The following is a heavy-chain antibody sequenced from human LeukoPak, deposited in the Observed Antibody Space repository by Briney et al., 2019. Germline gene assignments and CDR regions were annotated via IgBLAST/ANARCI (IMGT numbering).Heavy chain of an antibody. CDR1: GFTFSIYA. Sequence: GVSVTLLCAASGFTFSIYAVRWHRQAPGEGREGDSTFRGSGESTYDAVTVKRRITSSNDNSKIKLYLQRNSVRAEDTAVCDCAKRRIPQNPFDIWGQGTMVTVSS. V-gene: IGHV3-23*01. J-gene: IGHJ3*02. CDR3: AKRRIPQNPFDI. CDR2: FRGSGEST. D-gene: IGHD2-21*01.